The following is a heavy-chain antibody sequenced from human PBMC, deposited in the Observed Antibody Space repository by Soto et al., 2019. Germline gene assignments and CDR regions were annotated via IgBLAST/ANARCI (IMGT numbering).Heavy chain of an antibody. D-gene: IGHD3-9*01. V-gene: IGHV1-69*02. CDR2: IIPILGIA. J-gene: IGHJ4*02. Sequence: GASVKVSCKASGGTFSSYTLRWVRQAPGQGLEWMGRIIPILGIANYAQKFQGRVTITADKSTSTAYMELSSLRSEDTAVYYCAEGYDILTGYTVYWGQGTLVTVSS. CDR3: AEGYDILTGYTVY. CDR1: GGTFSSYT.